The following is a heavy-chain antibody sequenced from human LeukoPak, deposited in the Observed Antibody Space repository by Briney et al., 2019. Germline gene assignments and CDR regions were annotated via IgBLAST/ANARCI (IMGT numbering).Heavy chain of an antibody. CDR3: ASTYDSGRY. J-gene: IGHJ4*02. CDR2: ISSSGSTI. CDR1: GFTFSSYE. Sequence: PGGPLRLSCAASGFTFSSYEMNWVRQAPGKGLEWVSYISSSGSTIYYADSVKGRFTISRDNAKNSLYLQMNSLRAEDTAVYYCASTYDSGRYWGQGTLVTVSS. V-gene: IGHV3-48*03. D-gene: IGHD3-10*01.